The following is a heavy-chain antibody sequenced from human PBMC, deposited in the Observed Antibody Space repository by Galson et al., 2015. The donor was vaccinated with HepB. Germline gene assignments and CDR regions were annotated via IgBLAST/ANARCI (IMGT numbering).Heavy chain of an antibody. CDR2: ISSSSSYI. D-gene: IGHD2-21*02. Sequence: SLRLSCAASGFTFSSYSMNWVRQAPGKGLEWVSSISSSSSYIYYADSVKGRFTISRDNAKNSLYLQMNSLRAEDTAVYYCARDAYCGGDCYSGPFDYWGQGTLVTVSS. V-gene: IGHV3-21*01. J-gene: IGHJ4*02. CDR1: GFTFSSYS. CDR3: ARDAYCGGDCYSGPFDY.